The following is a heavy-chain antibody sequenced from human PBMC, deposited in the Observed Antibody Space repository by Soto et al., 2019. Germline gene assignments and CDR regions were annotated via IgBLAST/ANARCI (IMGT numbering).Heavy chain of an antibody. V-gene: IGHV4-30-2*01. J-gene: IGHJ4*02. CDR2: IYHSGST. CDR1: GGSISSGGYS. D-gene: IGHD5-12*01. Sequence: SETLSLTCAVSGGSISSGGYSWSWIRQPPGKGLEWIGYIYHSGSTYYNPSLKSRVTISVDRSKNQFSLKLSSVTAADTAVYYCVGGSNDRVINYFDYWGQGTLVTVSS. CDR3: VGGSNDRVINYFDY.